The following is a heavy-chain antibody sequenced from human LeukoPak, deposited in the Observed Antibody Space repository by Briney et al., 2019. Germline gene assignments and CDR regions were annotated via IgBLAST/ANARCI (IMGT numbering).Heavy chain of an antibody. D-gene: IGHD3-10*02. J-gene: IGHJ6*04. Sequence: PGGSLRLSCAASGFTFSSYEMNWVRQAPGKGLEWVSYISSSGSTIYYADSVEGRFTISRDNAKNSLYLQMNSLGAEDTAVYYCAELGITMIGGVWGKGTTVTISS. V-gene: IGHV3-48*03. CDR3: AELGITMIGGV. CDR1: GFTFSSYE. CDR2: ISSSGSTI.